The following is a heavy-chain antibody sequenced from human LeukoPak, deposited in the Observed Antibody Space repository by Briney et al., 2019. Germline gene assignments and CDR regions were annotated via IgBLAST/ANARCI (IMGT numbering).Heavy chain of an antibody. V-gene: IGHV1-24*01. CDR2: FDPEDGET. Sequence: ASVKVSCKVSGYTLTELSMHWVRQAPGKGLEWMGGFDPEDGETIYAQKFQGRVTMTEDTSTDTAYMELSSLRSEDTAVYYCATFYLRLYSNYVGLDYWGQGILVTVSS. CDR1: GYTLTELS. J-gene: IGHJ4*02. CDR3: ATFYLRLYSNYVGLDY. D-gene: IGHD4-11*01.